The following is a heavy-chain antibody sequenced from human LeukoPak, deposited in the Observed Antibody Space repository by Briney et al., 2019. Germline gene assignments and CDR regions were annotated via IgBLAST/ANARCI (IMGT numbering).Heavy chain of an antibody. CDR3: ARAPLYGDYGIDY. J-gene: IGHJ4*02. D-gene: IGHD4-17*01. Sequence: ASVKVSCKASGYTFTGYYMHWVRQAPGQGLEWMGIINPSGGSTSYAQKFQGRVTMTRDTSTSAAYMELSSLRSEDTAVYYCARAPLYGDYGIDYWGQGTLVTVSS. V-gene: IGHV1-46*01. CDR1: GYTFTGYY. CDR2: INPSGGST.